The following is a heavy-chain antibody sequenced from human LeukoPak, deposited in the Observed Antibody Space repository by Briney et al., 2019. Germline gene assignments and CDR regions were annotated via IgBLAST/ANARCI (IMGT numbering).Heavy chain of an antibody. Sequence: GGSLRLSCAASGFTFSRHGINWVRQAPGKGLEWVSSISSSSSYIYYADSVKGRFTISRDNAKNSLYLQMNSLRAEDTAVYYCARAIVGAASGFDYWGQGTLVTVSS. CDR1: GFTFSRHG. CDR3: ARAIVGAASGFDY. J-gene: IGHJ4*02. CDR2: ISSSSSYI. D-gene: IGHD1-26*01. V-gene: IGHV3-21*01.